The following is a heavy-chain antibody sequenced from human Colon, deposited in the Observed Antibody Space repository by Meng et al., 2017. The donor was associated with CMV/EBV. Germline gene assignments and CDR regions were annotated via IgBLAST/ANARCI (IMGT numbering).Heavy chain of an antibody. D-gene: IGHD3/OR15-3a*01. J-gene: IGHJ4*02. CDR3: ARDKGTGAFDY. Sequence: LKISCAASGFTFSSYAMHWVRQAPGKGLEWVASISYDGNKKKYADSVTGRFTISRDTPKDTLYLEVKSLKTDDTAIYYCARDKGTGAFDYWGQGSLVTVSS. V-gene: IGHV3-30*04. CDR2: ISYDGNKK. CDR1: GFTFSSYA.